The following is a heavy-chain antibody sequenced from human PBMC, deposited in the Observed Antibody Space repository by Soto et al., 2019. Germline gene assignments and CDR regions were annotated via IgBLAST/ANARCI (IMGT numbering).Heavy chain of an antibody. CDR3: AREMLGATGTTWWGEFDY. J-gene: IGHJ4*02. CDR2: IKQDGSEK. D-gene: IGHD1-7*01. CDR1: GFTFSSYW. Sequence: EVQLVESGGGLVQPGGSLRLSCAASGFTFSSYWMSWVRQAPGKGLEWVANIKQDGSEKYYVDSVKGRFTISRDNAKNSLYLQMNSLRAEDTAVYYCAREMLGATGTTWWGEFDYWGQGTLFTVSS. V-gene: IGHV3-7*01.